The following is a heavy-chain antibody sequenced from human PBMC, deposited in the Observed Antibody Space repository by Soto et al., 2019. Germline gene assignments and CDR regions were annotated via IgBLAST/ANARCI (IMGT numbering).Heavy chain of an antibody. J-gene: IGHJ5*02. CDR3: TREGANWFDP. D-gene: IGHD3-16*01. V-gene: IGHV6-1*01. CDR1: GDRVSSNSAA. Sequence: SQTLSLTCAISGDRVSSNSAAWNWIRQSPSRGLEWLGRTYYRSRWYNDYAVSVKSRLSIDPDTSKNQFSLQLNSVTPEDTAVYYCTREGANWFDPWGQGTLVTVSS. CDR2: TYYRSRWYN.